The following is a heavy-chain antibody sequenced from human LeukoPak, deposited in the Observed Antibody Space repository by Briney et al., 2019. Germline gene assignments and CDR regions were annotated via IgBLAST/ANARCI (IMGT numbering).Heavy chain of an antibody. Sequence: PSETLSLTCTVSGGSISSYYWSWIRQPPGKGLEWIGYIYYSGSTNYNPSLKSRVPISVDTSKNQFSLKLSSVTAADTAVYYCARAPYPYDYDSSGYYVYYFDYWGQGTLVTVSS. J-gene: IGHJ4*02. CDR1: GGSISSYY. CDR2: IYYSGST. V-gene: IGHV4-59*01. CDR3: ARAPYPYDYDSSGYYVYYFDY. D-gene: IGHD3-22*01.